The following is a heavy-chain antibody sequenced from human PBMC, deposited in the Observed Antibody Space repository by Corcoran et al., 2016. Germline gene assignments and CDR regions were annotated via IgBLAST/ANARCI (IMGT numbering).Heavy chain of an antibody. CDR3: ARGREAPAHRYFDL. J-gene: IGHJ2*01. Sequence: QVQLQQWGAGLLKPSETLSLTCAVYGGSFSGYYWSWIRQPPGKGLEWIGEINHSGSTNYNPSLKSRVTISIDTSKNQFSLKLSSVTAADTAVYYCARGREAPAHRYFDLWGRGTLVTVSS. CDR1: GGSFSGYY. V-gene: IGHV4-34*01. CDR2: INHSGST.